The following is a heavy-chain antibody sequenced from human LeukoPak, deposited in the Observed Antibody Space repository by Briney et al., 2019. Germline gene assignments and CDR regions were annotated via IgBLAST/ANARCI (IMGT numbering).Heavy chain of an antibody. J-gene: IGHJ5*02. V-gene: IGHV4-59*11. CDR2: IYYSGST. CDR1: GGSISSHY. Sequence: SETLSLTCTVSGGSISSHYWSWIRQPPGKGLEWIGYIYYSGSTNYNPSLKSRVTISVDTSKNQFSLKLSSVTAADTAVYYCARFGSGSYYVLGSWFDPWGQGTLVTVSS. CDR3: ARFGSGSYYVLGSWFDP. D-gene: IGHD3-10*01.